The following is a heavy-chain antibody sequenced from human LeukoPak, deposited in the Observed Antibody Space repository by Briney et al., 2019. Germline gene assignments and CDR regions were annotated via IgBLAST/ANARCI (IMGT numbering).Heavy chain of an antibody. D-gene: IGHD4-11*01. J-gene: IGHJ4*02. CDR1: GDMLSNFT. CDR3: ASLTVRDY. V-gene: IGHV1-69*05. CDR2: IIPIFGTA. Sequence: ASVKVSCKSSGDMLSNFTISWVRQAPGQGLEWMGGIIPIFGTANYAQKFQGRVTITTDESTSTAYMELSSLRSEDTAVYYCASLTVRDYWGQGTLVTVSS.